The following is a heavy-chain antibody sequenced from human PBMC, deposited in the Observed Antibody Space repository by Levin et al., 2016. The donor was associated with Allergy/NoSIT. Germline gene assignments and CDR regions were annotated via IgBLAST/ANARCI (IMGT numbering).Heavy chain of an antibody. CDR3: AREGSSSWYVELYWFDP. CDR2: INPNSGGT. Sequence: ASVKVSCKASGYTFTGYYMHWVRQAPGQGLEWMGWINPNSGGTNYAQKFQGRVTMTRDTSISTAYMELSRLRSDDTAVYYCAREGSSSWYVELYWFDPWGQGTLVTVSS. D-gene: IGHD6-13*01. V-gene: IGHV1-2*02. CDR1: GYTFTGYY. J-gene: IGHJ5*02.